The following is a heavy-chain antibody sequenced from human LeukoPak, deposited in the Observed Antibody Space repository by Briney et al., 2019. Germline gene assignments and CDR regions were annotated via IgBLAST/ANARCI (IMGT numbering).Heavy chain of an antibody. V-gene: IGHV4-38-2*01. J-gene: IGHJ6*03. CDR1: GYSISSGYY. D-gene: IGHD1-1*01. CDR2: IYHSGST. Sequence: SETLSLTCAVSGYSISSGYYWGWIRQTPGKGLEWIGSIYHSGSTYYNPSLKSRVTISVDTSKNQFSLKLSSVTAADTAVYYCARVFPTGHYYYMDVWGKGTTVTVSS. CDR3: ARVFPTGHYYYMDV.